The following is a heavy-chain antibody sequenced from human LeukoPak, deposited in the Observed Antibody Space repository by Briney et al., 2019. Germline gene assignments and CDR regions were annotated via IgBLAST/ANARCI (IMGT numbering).Heavy chain of an antibody. Sequence: PGGSLRLSCAAAGFTFSDYTMNWVRQAPGKGLEWVSSISARGSYIYYADSVKGRFTISRGNAKSSLSLQMNSLRADDTAVYYCARGIWDYYDGSATNTHDAFDIWGQGTMVTVSS. D-gene: IGHD3-22*01. J-gene: IGHJ3*02. CDR2: ISARGSYI. CDR3: ARGIWDYYDGSATNTHDAFDI. CDR1: GFTFSDYT. V-gene: IGHV3-21*01.